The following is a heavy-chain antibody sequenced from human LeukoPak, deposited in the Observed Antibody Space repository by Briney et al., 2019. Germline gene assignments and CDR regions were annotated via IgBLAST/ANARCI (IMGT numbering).Heavy chain of an antibody. V-gene: IGHV3-74*01. CDR1: GFTFSGYW. CDR3: AKDLSGGADY. Sequence: GGSLRLSRAASGFTFSGYWMHWVRQAPGKGLVWVSRIYRDGGSTNYADSVKGRFTISRDNAKNTLYLQMNSLRAEDTAVYYCAKDLSGGADYWGQGTLVTVSS. CDR2: IYRDGGST. J-gene: IGHJ4*02. D-gene: IGHD3-10*01.